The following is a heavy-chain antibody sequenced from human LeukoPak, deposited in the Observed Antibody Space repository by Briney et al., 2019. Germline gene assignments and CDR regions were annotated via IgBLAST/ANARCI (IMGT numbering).Heavy chain of an antibody. J-gene: IGHJ4*02. CDR3: ATVGRSTGEGY. CDR1: GFTFSSYE. D-gene: IGHD3-16*01. CDR2: ISSRGSSM. V-gene: IGHV3-48*03. Sequence: GGSLRLSCAASGFTFSSYEMNWVRQAPGKGLEWVSYISSRGSSMYYADSVKGRYTISRDNSKNSLYLQMNSLRAEDTAVYYCATVGRSTGEGYWGQGTLVTVSS.